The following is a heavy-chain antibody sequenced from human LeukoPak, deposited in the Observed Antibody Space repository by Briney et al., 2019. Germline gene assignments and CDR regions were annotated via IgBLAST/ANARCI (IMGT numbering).Heavy chain of an antibody. Sequence: SETLSLTCTVSGGSISSSSYYWGWIRQPPGKGLEWIGSIYYSGSTNYNPSLKSRVTISVDTSKNQFSLKLSSVTAADTAVYYCARARRGSTSCFDYWGQGTLVTVSS. CDR1: GGSISSSSYY. V-gene: IGHV4-39*07. CDR2: IYYSGST. CDR3: ARARRGSTSCFDY. J-gene: IGHJ4*02. D-gene: IGHD2-2*01.